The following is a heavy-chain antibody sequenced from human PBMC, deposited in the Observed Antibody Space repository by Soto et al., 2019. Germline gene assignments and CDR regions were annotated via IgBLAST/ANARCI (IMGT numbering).Heavy chain of an antibody. CDR3: ARDSGWGVAGRNDRGY. CDR2: MNPNSGNT. Sequence: QVQLVQSGAEVKKPGASVKVSCKASGYTFTSYDINWVRQATGQGLEWMGWMNPNSGNTGYAQKFQGRVTMTRNTSISTAYMELSSLRSDDTAVYYRARDSGWGVAGRNDRGYWGQGTLVTVSS. J-gene: IGHJ4*02. V-gene: IGHV1-8*01. CDR1: GYTFTSYD. D-gene: IGHD6-19*01.